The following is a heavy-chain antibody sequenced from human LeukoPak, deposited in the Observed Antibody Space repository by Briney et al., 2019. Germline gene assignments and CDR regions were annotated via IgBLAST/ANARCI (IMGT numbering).Heavy chain of an antibody. V-gene: IGHV3-7*01. J-gene: IGHJ4*02. CDR2: IKQDGSEK. CDR3: ATLPYCSSSSCYDY. CDR1: GFTFTNYW. D-gene: IGHD2-2*01. Sequence: GGSLRLSCAASGFTFTNYWMSWVRQAPGKGLEWVANIKQDGSEKYYVDSVKGRFTISRDNAKNSLYLQMSSLRAEDTALYYCATLPYCSSSSCYDYWGQGTLVTVS.